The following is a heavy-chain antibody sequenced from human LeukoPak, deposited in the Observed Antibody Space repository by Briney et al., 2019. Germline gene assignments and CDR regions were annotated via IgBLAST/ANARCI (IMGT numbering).Heavy chain of an antibody. CDR2: ISGDGGST. CDR3: AKDRGGYSYAADY. CDR1: GFTFSSYS. Sequence: GGSLRLSCAASGFTFSSYSMNWVRQAPGKGLEWVSLISGDGGSTYYADSVKGRFTISRDNSKNSLYLQMNSLTTEDTALYYCAKDRGGYSYAADYWGQGTLVTVSS. D-gene: IGHD5-18*01. J-gene: IGHJ4*02. V-gene: IGHV3-43*02.